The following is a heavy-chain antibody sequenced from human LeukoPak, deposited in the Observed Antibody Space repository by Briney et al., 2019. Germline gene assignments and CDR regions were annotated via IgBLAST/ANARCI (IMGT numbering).Heavy chain of an antibody. CDR3: ARDLTPTSYSSSLWYFDL. J-gene: IGHJ2*01. Sequence: GGSLRLSCAASGFTFSSYSMNWVRQAPGKGLEWVSSISSSSSYIYYADSVKGRFTISRDNAKNSLYLQMNSLRAEDTAVYYCARDLTPTSYSSSLWYFDLWGRGTLVTVSS. V-gene: IGHV3-21*01. CDR1: GFTFSSYS. CDR2: ISSSSSYI. D-gene: IGHD6-13*01.